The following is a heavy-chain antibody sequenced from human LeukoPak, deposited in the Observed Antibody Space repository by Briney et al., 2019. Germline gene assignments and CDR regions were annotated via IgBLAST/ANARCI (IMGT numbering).Heavy chain of an antibody. CDR1: GGSISSSSYY. CDR2: IYYSGST. J-gene: IGHJ4*02. Sequence: SETLSLTCTVSGGSISSSSYYWGWIRQPPGKGLEWIGSIYYSGSTYYNPSLKSRVTISVDTSKNQFSLKVSSVTAADTAVYYCASNYYGSGSLDYWGQGNLVTVSS. D-gene: IGHD3-10*01. CDR3: ASNYYGSGSLDY. V-gene: IGHV4-39*01.